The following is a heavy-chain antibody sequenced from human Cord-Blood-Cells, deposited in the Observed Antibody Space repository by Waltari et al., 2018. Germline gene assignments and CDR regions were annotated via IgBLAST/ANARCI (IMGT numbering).Heavy chain of an antibody. CDR1: GGYISSSNW. D-gene: IGHD6-13*01. J-gene: IGHJ4*02. Sequence: QVQLQESGPGLVKPSGTLSLTCAVSGGYISSSNWWSWVRQPQGKGLEWIGKSYHSGSTNYNPSLKSRGPISVDKSKNQFSLKLSSVTAADTAVYYCARRLGSIAAAGFDYWGQGTLVTVSS. CDR3: ARRLGSIAAAGFDY. CDR2: SYHSGST. V-gene: IGHV4-4*02.